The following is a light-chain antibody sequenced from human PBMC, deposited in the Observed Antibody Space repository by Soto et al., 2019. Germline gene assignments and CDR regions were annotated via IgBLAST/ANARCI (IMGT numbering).Light chain of an antibody. J-gene: IGKJ2*01. V-gene: IGKV1-9*01. CDR2: AAS. CDR1: QDISGY. Sequence: QLTQSPSSLSASIGDRVTITCRASQDISGYLAWYQQQPGKAPKLLIYAASTLHSGVPTRFSGSGSGTEFILTIGRLQPEDFVTYYCQHLAGTFGQGTKLAMK. CDR3: QHLAGT.